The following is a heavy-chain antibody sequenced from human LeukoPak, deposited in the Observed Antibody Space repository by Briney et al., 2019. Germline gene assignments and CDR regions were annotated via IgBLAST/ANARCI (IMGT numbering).Heavy chain of an antibody. J-gene: IGHJ4*02. CDR2: VSGSGGST. CDR1: GFTFSSYA. D-gene: IGHD6-13*01. V-gene: IGHV3-23*01. Sequence: GGSLRLSCAASGFTFSSYAMSWVRQAPGKGLEWVSAVSGSGGSTYYADSVKGRFTISRDNAENALYLQMNSLRAEDTAVYFCARDISASGIFFDSWGQGTLVTVSS. CDR3: ARDISASGIFFDS.